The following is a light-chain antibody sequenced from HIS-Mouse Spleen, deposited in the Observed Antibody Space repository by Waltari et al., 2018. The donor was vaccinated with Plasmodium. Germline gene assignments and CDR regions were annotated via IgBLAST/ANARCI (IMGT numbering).Light chain of an antibody. J-gene: IGKJ4*01. Sequence: DIQMTQSPSSLSASVGDRVTITCRASQSISSYLNWYQQKPGKAPQLLIYAASSFQIGVPSRFSGSGSGTDFTLTISSLQPEDFATYYCQQSYSTPPTFGGGTKVEIK. CDR1: QSISSY. CDR3: QQSYSTPPT. V-gene: IGKV1-39*01. CDR2: AAS.